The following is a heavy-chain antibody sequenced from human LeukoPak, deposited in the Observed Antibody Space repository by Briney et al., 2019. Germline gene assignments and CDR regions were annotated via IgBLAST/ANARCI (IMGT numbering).Heavy chain of an antibody. Sequence: SETLYLTCAVYGGSFSGYYWSWIRQPPGKGLEWIGEINHSGSTNYNPSLKSRVTISVDTSKNQFSLELSSVTAADTAVYYCARDELLWFGGLDYWGQGTLVTVSS. CDR3: ARDELLWFGGLDY. V-gene: IGHV4-34*01. J-gene: IGHJ4*02. D-gene: IGHD3-10*01. CDR2: INHSGST. CDR1: GGSFSGYY.